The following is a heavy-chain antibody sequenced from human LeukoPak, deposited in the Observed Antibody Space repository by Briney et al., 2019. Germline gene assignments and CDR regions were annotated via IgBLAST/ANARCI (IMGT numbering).Heavy chain of an antibody. V-gene: IGHV4-4*07. J-gene: IGHJ4*02. CDR3: ARDGNGSRAFDY. CDR2: IYTSGST. CDR1: GGSISSYY. D-gene: IGHD2-15*01. Sequence: PSETLSLTYTVSGGSISSYYWSWIRQPAGKGLEWIGRIYTSGSTNYNPSLKSRVTISVDKSNNQFSLNLTSVTAADTAVYYCARDGNGSRAFDYWGQGTLVTVFS.